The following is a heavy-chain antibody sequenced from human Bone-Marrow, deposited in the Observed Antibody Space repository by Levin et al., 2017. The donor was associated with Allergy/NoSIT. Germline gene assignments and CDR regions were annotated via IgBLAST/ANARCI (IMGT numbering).Heavy chain of an antibody. J-gene: IGHJ5*02. CDR3: ARVKIAVAGTLGTNWFDP. D-gene: IGHD6-19*01. V-gene: IGHV1-8*01. Sequence: ASVKVSCKASGYTFTSYDINWVRQATGQGLEWMGWMNPNSGNTGYAQKFQGRVTMTRNTSISTAYMELSSLRSEDTAVYYCARVKIAVAGTLGTNWFDPWGQGTLVTVSS. CDR2: MNPNSGNT. CDR1: GYTFTSYD.